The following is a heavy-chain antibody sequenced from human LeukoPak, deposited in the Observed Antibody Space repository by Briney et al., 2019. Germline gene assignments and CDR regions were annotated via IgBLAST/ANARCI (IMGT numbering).Heavy chain of an antibody. Sequence: SETLSLTCTVSGGSISSGSYYWSWIRQPAGKGLEWIGRIYTSGSTNYNPSLKSRVTISVDTSKNQFSLKLSSVTAADTAVYYCASGHYYGSGSYPDYWGQGTLVTVSS. J-gene: IGHJ4*02. CDR1: GGSISSGSYY. CDR2: IYTSGST. D-gene: IGHD3-10*01. CDR3: ASGHYYGSGSYPDY. V-gene: IGHV4-61*02.